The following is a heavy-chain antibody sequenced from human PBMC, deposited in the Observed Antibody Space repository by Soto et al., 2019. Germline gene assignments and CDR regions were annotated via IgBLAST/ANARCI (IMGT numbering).Heavy chain of an antibody. Sequence: SETLSLTCAVYGGSFSGYYWSWIRQPPGKGLEWIGEINHSGSTNYNPSLKSRVTISVDTSKNQFSLKLSSVTAADTAVYYCARGRPRVLGYYYSGMDVWGQATTVTVS. CDR2: INHSGST. CDR3: ARGRPRVLGYYYSGMDV. J-gene: IGHJ6*02. CDR1: GGSFSGYY. V-gene: IGHV4-34*01.